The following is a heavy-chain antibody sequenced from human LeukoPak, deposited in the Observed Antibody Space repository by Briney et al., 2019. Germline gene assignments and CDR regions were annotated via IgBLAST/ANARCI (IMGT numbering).Heavy chain of an antibody. CDR1: GYTFTGYY. V-gene: IGHV1-2*02. J-gene: IGHJ4*02. Sequence: ASVKVSCKASGYTFTGYYMHWVRQAPGQGLEWMGWINPNSGGTNYAQKFQGGVTMTRDTSISTAYMELSRLRSDDTAVYYCARESGEGFGELDFDYWGQGTLVTVSS. CDR2: INPNSGGT. CDR3: ARESGEGFGELDFDY. D-gene: IGHD3-10*01.